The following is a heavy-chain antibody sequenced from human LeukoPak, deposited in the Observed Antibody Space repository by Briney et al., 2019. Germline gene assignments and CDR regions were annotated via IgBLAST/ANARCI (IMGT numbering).Heavy chain of an antibody. CDR2: IWYDGSNK. CDR3: AKTMVRGVSYYFDH. D-gene: IGHD3-10*01. J-gene: IGHJ4*02. CDR1: GFTFSSYG. Sequence: GRSLRLSCAASGFTFSSYGMHWVRQAPGKGLEWVAVIWYDGSNKYYADSVKGRFTISRDNSKNTLYLQMNSLRAEDTAVYYCAKTMVRGVSYYFDHWGQGTLVTVSS. V-gene: IGHV3-33*06.